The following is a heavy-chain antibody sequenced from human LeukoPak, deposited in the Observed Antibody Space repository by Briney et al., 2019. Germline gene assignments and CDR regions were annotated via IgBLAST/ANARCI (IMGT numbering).Heavy chain of an antibody. J-gene: IGHJ4*02. CDR1: GGTFSSYA. D-gene: IGHD3-22*01. CDR2: IIPIFGTA. V-gene: IGHV1-69*13. CDR3: AAAPPYDSSGYYPPDY. Sequence: SVKVSCKASGGTFSSYAISWVRQAPGQGLERMGGIIPIFGTANYAQKFQGRVTITADESTSTAYMELSSLRSEDTAVYYCAAAPPYDSSGYYPPDYWGQGTLVTVSS.